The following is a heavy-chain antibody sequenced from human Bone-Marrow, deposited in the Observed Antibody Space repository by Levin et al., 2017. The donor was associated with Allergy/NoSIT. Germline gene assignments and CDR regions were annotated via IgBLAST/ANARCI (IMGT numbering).Heavy chain of an antibody. Sequence: SETLSLTCAVYGGSFSGYYWSWIRQPPGKGLEWIGEINHSGSTNYNPSLKSRVTISVDTSKNQFSLKLSSVTAADTAVYYCARDSPEYSSSSGLDYWGQGTLVTVSS. CDR3: ARDSPEYSSSSGLDY. D-gene: IGHD6-6*01. V-gene: IGHV4-34*01. CDR2: INHSGST. CDR1: GGSFSGYY. J-gene: IGHJ4*02.